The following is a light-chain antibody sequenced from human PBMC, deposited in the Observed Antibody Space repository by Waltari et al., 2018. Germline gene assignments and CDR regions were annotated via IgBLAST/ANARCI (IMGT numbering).Light chain of an antibody. CDR1: SSAIGAYDY. CDR2: DVT. J-gene: IGLJ1*01. CDR3: CSYAGSYTYV. Sequence: QSALTPPRSVSGSPGQSVTISCTGTSSAIGAYDYVSWYQQHPGKPPKRIIYDVTDRPSGVLDRFSVSKSGNTASLTISGFQAEDEADYYCCSYAGSYTYVFGTGTKVTVL. V-gene: IGLV2-11*01.